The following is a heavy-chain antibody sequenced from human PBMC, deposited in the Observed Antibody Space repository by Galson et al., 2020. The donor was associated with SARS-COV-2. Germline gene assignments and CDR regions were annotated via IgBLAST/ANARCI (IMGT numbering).Heavy chain of an antibody. D-gene: IGHD3-3*01. J-gene: IGHJ4*02. CDR1: CGSISSSNW. Sequence: SETLSLTCVVSCGSISSSNWWSWVRQPPGKGLEWIGEIYHSGSTNYNPSLKSRVTISVDKSKNQFSLKLSSVTAADTAVYYCASVLWSGYYFDYWGQGTLVTVSS. V-gene: IGHV4-4*02. CDR2: IYHSGST. CDR3: ASVLWSGYYFDY.